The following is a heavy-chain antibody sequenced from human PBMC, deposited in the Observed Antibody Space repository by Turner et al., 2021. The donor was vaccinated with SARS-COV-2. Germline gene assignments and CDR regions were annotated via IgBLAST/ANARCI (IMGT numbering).Heavy chain of an antibody. V-gene: IGHV1-46*03. CDR3: ARGELWSFSSYDN. D-gene: IGHD3-10*01. J-gene: IGHJ4*02. Sequence: QVPLVQSGAEVKKPGASVKVSCKASGYIFINYYIHWVRQAPGQGLEWVGIINPSGGGTRYAQKFRGRVTMTRDTSTSTVSMELSSLRSEDTAVYYCARGELWSFSSYDNWGQGTLVTVSS. CDR1: GYIFINYY. CDR2: INPSGGGT.